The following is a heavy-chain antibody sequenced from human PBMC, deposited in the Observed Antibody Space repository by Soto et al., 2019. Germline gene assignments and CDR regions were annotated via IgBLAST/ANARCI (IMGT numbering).Heavy chain of an antibody. D-gene: IGHD3-10*01. CDR2: INAGNGNT. J-gene: IGHJ6*02. Sequence: ASVKVSCKASGYTFTSYAMHWVRQAPGQRLEWMGWINAGNGNTKYSQKFQGRVTITRDTSASTAYMELSSLRSEDTAVYYCARGGGYYYGSGEYYYYYGMDVWGQGTKVTVSS. V-gene: IGHV1-3*01. CDR3: ARGGGYYYGSGEYYYYYGMDV. CDR1: GYTFTSYA.